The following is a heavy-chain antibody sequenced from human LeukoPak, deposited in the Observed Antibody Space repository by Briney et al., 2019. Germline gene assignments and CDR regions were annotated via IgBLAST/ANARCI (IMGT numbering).Heavy chain of an antibody. CDR3: ARGRAGPYYYYGMDV. J-gene: IGHJ6*02. V-gene: IGHV3-48*01. CDR2: ISSSSSTI. Sequence: GGSLRLSCAASGFTFSSYSMNWVRQAPGKGLEWVSYISSSSSTIYYADSVKGRFTISRDNAENSLYLQMNSLRAEDTAVYYCARGRAGPYYYYGMDVWGQGTTVTVSS. CDR1: GFTFSSYS.